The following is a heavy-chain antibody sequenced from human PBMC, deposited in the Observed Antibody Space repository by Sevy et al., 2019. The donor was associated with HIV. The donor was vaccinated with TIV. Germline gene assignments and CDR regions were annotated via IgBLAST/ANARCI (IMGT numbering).Heavy chain of an antibody. CDR3: ARDLSRWVYAFHI. CDR2: IYYSGST. Sequence: SETLSLTCTVSGGSVSSGSYYWSWIRQPPGKGLEWIGYIYYSGSTNYNPSLKSRVTISVDTSKNQFSLKLSSVTAADTAVYYCARDLSRWVYAFHIWGQGTMVTVSS. CDR1: GGSVSSGSYY. D-gene: IGHD2-8*01. J-gene: IGHJ3*02. V-gene: IGHV4-61*01.